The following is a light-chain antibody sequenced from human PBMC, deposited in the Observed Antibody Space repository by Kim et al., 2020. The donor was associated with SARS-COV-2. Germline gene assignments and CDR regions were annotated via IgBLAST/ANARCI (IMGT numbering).Light chain of an antibody. CDR3: QQRGNWPQT. CDR1: QSVATY. CDR2: GAS. V-gene: IGKV3-11*01. J-gene: IGKJ1*01. Sequence: LSPGERATLSCRASQSVATYLAWYQQKPGQAPRLLIYGASNRATGIPDRFTGSGSGTDFTLTISSLEPEDCAVYFCQQRGNWPQTFGQGTKVEIK.